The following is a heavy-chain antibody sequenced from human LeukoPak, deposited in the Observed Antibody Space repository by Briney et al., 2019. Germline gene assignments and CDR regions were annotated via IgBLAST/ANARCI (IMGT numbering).Heavy chain of an antibody. D-gene: IGHD4-11*01. CDR1: GFTFSSYG. V-gene: IGHV3-33*01. J-gene: IGHJ4*02. CDR2: IWYDGSNK. CDR3: ARGGDYSNPNFDY. Sequence: GGSLRLSCAASGFTFSSYGMHWVRQAPGKGLEWVAVIWYDGSNKYYADSVKGRFTISRDNSKNTLYLQMNTLRAEDTAVYYCARGGDYSNPNFDYWGQGTLVTVSS.